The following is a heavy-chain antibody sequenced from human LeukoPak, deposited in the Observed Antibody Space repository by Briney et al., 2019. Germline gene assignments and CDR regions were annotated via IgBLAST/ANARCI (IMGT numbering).Heavy chain of an antibody. CDR2: IYYSGST. CDR3: ARHPAHYYDSSGYYVFDY. V-gene: IGHV4-39*01. CDR1: GGSISSSSYY. D-gene: IGHD3-22*01. Sequence: SETLSLTGTVSGGSISSSSYYWGWIRQPPGKGLEWIGSIYYSGSTYYNPSLKSRVTISVDTSKNQFSLKLSSVTAADTAVYYCARHPAHYYDSSGYYVFDYWGQGTLVTVSS. J-gene: IGHJ4*02.